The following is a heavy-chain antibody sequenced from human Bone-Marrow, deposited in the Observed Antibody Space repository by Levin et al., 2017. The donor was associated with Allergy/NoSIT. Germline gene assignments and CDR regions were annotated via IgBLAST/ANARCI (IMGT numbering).Heavy chain of an antibody. CDR1: GFIFSDHY. CDR2: TRNKANSYTT. J-gene: IGHJ6*02. V-gene: IGHV3-72*01. Sequence: GGSLRLSCAVSGFIFSDHYMDWVRQAPGKGLEWIGRTRNKANSYTTEYAASVKGRFTISRDDSKNSLYLQMNSLKTEDTAVYHCARPPRSNYYSGMGVWGQGTTVTVSS. CDR3: ARPPRSNYYSGMGV.